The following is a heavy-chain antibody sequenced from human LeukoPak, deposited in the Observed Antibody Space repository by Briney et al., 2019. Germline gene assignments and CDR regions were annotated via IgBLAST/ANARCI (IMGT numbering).Heavy chain of an antibody. V-gene: IGHV3-23*01. CDR2: ISDSGGRT. Sequence: GGSLRLSCAVSGITLSNYGMSWVRQAPGKGLEWVAGISDSGGRTNYADSVKGRFTISRDNPKNTLYLQMNSLRAEDTAVYFCAKRGVVIRVILVGLHKEAYYFDSWGQGALVTVSS. J-gene: IGHJ4*02. CDR3: AKRGVVIRVILVGLHKEAYYFDS. CDR1: GITLSNYG. D-gene: IGHD3-22*01.